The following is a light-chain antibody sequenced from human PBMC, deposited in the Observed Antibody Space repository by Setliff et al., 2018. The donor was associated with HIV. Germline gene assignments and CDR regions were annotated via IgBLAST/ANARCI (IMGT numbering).Light chain of an antibody. CDR3: WSYINNYIWV. CDR2: DVS. V-gene: IGLV2-11*01. CDR1: SSDVGGSDY. J-gene: IGLJ3*02. Sequence: QSVLTQPRSVSGSPGQSVAISCTGTSSDVGGSDYVSWYQQHPGEAPKLIIYDVSKRPSGVPDRFSGSKSGNTASLTVSGLQAEDEADYYCWSYINNYIWVFGGGTQLTVL.